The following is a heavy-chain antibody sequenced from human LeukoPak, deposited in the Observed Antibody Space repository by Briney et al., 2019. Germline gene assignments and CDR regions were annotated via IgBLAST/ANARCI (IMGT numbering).Heavy chain of an antibody. D-gene: IGHD5-12*01. Sequence: SGTLSLTCAVYGGSFSDYYWNWIRQPPGKGLEWIGEINHSGSTNYNPSLKSRVTISVDTSKNQFSLKLSSVTAADTAVYYCARAQQGYSGYDYYWFDSWGQGTLVTVSS. CDR3: ARAQQGYSGYDYYWFDS. CDR2: INHSGST. CDR1: GGSFSDYY. V-gene: IGHV4-34*01. J-gene: IGHJ5*01.